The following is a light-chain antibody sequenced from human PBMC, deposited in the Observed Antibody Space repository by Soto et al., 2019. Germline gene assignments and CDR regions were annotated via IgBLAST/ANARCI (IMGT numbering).Light chain of an antibody. J-gene: IGKJ2*01. CDR2: GAS. Sequence: EGVLTQSPGTLSLSPGERATLSCRASQSVRNNYLAWYQHKPGRAPRLLIYGASNRPGGIPDKFSGSGSGTDFTLTINSLEPEDFAMYYCQQYGSSPYTFGQGTKREIK. CDR3: QQYGSSPYT. V-gene: IGKV3-20*01. CDR1: QSVRNNY.